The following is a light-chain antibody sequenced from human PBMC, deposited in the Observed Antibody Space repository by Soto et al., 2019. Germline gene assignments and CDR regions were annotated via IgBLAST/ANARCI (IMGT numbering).Light chain of an antibody. Sequence: QSVLTQPPSVSGAPGQRVTISCIGSSSNIGAGYDVHWYRQLPGTAPKLLIFANTNRPSGVPDRFSGSKSGTSASLAITGLQAEDEADYYCQSYDSRRSIYVFGTGTKLTVL. V-gene: IGLV1-40*01. CDR1: SSNIGAGYD. J-gene: IGLJ1*01. CDR3: QSYDSRRSIYV. CDR2: ANT.